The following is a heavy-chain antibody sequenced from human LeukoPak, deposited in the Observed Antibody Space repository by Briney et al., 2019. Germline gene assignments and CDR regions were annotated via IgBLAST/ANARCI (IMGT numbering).Heavy chain of an antibody. J-gene: IGHJ6*02. V-gene: IGHV4-4*02. Sequence: PSETLSLTCAVSGGSISSSNWWSWVRQPPGKGLEWIREIYHSGRTNYNPSLKSRVTISVDKSKNQFSLKLSSVTAADTAVYYCARDGVAANWNDAPYYYYYGMDVWGQGTTVTVSS. CDR1: GGSISSSNW. D-gene: IGHD1-1*01. CDR3: ARDGVAANWNDAPYYYYYGMDV. CDR2: IYHSGRT.